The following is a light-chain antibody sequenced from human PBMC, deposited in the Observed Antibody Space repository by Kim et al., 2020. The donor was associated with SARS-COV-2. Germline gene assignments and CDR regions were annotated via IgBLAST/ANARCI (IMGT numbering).Light chain of an antibody. Sequence: SYELTQPSSVSVAPGKTARITCGENNIGSKSVHWYQQKSGQAPVLVIYNDSDRPSGIPERCSGSNSGNTATLTISRVEAGDEADYYCQVWDNSSDYWVFGGGTQLTVL. CDR3: QVWDNSSDYWV. CDR1: NIGSKS. J-gene: IGLJ3*02. CDR2: NDS. V-gene: IGLV3-21*04.